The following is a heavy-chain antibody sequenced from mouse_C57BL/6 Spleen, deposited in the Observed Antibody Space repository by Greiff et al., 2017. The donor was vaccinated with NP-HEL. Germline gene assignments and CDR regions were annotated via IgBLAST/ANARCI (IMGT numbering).Heavy chain of an antibody. V-gene: IGHV1-81*01. Sequence: QVQLQQSGAELARPGASVKLSCKASGYTFTSYGISWVKQRTGQGLEWIGEIYPRSGNTYYNEKFKGKATLTADKSSSAAYMELRSLTSEDSAVYFCARRDGSSYDALDYWGQGTTLTVSS. CDR3: ARRDGSSYDALDY. CDR1: GYTFTSYG. CDR2: IYPRSGNT. D-gene: IGHD1-1*01. J-gene: IGHJ2*01.